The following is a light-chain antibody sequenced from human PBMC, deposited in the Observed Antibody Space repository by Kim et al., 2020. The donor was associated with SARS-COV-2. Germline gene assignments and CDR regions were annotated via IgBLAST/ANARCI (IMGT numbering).Light chain of an antibody. Sequence: QSALTQPRSVSGSPGQSVTISCTGTSSDIGTYNYVSWYQQHPGKAPKHMIYDVIKRPAGVPDRFSGSKSGNTASLTISGLQAEDEADYYCASYAGQYNYVVFGGGTQLTVL. V-gene: IGLV2-11*01. CDR3: ASYAGQYNYVV. CDR2: DVI. CDR1: SSDIGTYNY. J-gene: IGLJ2*01.